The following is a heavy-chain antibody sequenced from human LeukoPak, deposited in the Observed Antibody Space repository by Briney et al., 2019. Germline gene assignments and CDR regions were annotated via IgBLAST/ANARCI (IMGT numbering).Heavy chain of an antibody. CDR3: AKDDCSGGSCYSGHDH. V-gene: IGHV3-23*01. CDR1: GFTFSNYA. D-gene: IGHD2-15*01. Sequence: GGSLRLSCAASGFTFSNYAMSWVRQAPGKGLEWVSAISSSGGSAYYADSVKGRFTISRDNSKNTLYLQMNSLRSEDTAVYYCAKDDCSGGSCYSGHDHWGQGTLVTVSS. J-gene: IGHJ4*02. CDR2: ISSSGGSA.